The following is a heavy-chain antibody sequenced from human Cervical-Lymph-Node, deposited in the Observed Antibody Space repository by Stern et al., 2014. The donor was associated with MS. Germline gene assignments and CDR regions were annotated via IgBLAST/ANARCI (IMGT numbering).Heavy chain of an antibody. CDR2: ISKSGTNI. CDR1: GSTFTDYY. V-gene: IGHV3-11*01. J-gene: IGHJ4*02. Sequence: QLVESGGGLVKPGGSLRLSCTASGSTFTDYYINWIRQAPGKGLEWISYISKSGTNIFYADSVKGRFTISRDNVKNSVYLEMNSLRAEDTAVYYCSTFVVYWGQGTLVTVSS. CDR3: STFVVY.